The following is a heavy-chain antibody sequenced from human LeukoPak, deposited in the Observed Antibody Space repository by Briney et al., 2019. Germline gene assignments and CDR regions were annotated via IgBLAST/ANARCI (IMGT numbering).Heavy chain of an antibody. J-gene: IGHJ4*02. Sequence: SVKVSCKASGGTFGSYAISWVRQAPGQGLEWMGRIIPIFGTANYAQKFQGRVTITTNESTSTAYMELSSLRSEDTAVYYCARTLAVAGTGTFVYWGQGTLVAVSS. CDR2: IIPIFGTA. V-gene: IGHV1-69*05. D-gene: IGHD6-19*01. CDR3: ARTLAVAGTGTFVY. CDR1: GGTFGSYA.